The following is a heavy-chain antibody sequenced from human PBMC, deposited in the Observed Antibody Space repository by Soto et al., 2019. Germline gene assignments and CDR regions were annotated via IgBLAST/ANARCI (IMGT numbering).Heavy chain of an antibody. CDR2: IYYSGST. CDR1: GGSISSGSYY. CDR3: ARRGSSSWYGY. J-gene: IGHJ4*02. Sequence: SETLSITCTVSGGSISSGSYYWGWIRQPPGKGLEWIGSIYYSGSTYYNPSLKSRVTISVDTSKNQFSLKLSSVTAADTAVYYCARRGSSSWYGYWGQGTLVTVS. D-gene: IGHD6-13*01. V-gene: IGHV4-39*01.